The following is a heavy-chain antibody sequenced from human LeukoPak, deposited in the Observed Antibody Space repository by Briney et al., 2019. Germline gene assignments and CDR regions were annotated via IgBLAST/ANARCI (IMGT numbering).Heavy chain of an antibody. CDR2: IWYDGSNK. Sequence: GGSLRLSCETSGFTFSSYGMHWVRQAPGKGLEWVAVIWYDGSNKYYADSVKGRFTISRDNSKNTLYLQMNSLRAEDTAVYYCAREDSRIAVADSAVVRYYYYGMDVWGQGTTVTVSS. V-gene: IGHV3-33*01. J-gene: IGHJ6*02. D-gene: IGHD6-19*01. CDR3: AREDSRIAVADSAVVRYYYYGMDV. CDR1: GFTFSSYG.